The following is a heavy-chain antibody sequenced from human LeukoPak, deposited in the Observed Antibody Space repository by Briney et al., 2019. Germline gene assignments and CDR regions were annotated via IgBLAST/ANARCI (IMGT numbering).Heavy chain of an antibody. CDR1: GFAFSSYW. CDR3: ARVKTGCGTDCYCFDY. CDR2: ISSSSTYI. J-gene: IGHJ4*02. V-gene: IGHV3-21*01. D-gene: IGHD2-21*02. Sequence: GGSLRLSCAASGFAFSSYWMTWVRQAPGRGLEWVSSISSSSTYIYYADSVKGRFTISRDNAQNSLYLRMNSLRAEDTAVYYCARVKTGCGTDCYCFDYWGQGTLVTVSS.